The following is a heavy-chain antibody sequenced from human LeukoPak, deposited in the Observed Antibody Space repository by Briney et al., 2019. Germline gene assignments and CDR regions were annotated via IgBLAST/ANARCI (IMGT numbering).Heavy chain of an antibody. CDR3: ARDRWELLQGDYYYYMDV. Sequence: GGSLRLSCSASGLTFNKTAMSWVRQSPGKGLEWVSAIGVSAGSTYYADFAKGRFTISRDNAKNSLYLQMNSLRAEDTAVYYCARDRWELLQGDYYYYMDVWGKGTTVTVSS. CDR1: GLTFNKTA. D-gene: IGHD1-26*01. V-gene: IGHV3-23*01. J-gene: IGHJ6*03. CDR2: IGVSAGST.